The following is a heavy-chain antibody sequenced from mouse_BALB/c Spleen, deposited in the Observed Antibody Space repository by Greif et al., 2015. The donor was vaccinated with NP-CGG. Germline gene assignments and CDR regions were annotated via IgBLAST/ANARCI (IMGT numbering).Heavy chain of an antibody. CDR1: GYTFTSYW. CDR2: IAPGSGST. V-gene: IGHV1S41*01. Sequence: DLVKPGASVKLSCKASGYTFTSYWINWIKQRPGQGLEWIGRIAPGSGSTYYNEMFKGKATLTVDTSSSTAYIHLSSLSSDDSAVYFCARSGGSSFDYWGQGTTLTVSS. CDR3: ARSGGSSFDY. D-gene: IGHD1-1*02. J-gene: IGHJ2*01.